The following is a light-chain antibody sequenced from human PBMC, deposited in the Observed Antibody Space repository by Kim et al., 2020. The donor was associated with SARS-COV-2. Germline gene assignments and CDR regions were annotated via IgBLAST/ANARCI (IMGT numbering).Light chain of an antibody. V-gene: IGLV2-14*03. Sequence: QSALTQPASMSGSPGQSITISCSGSSSDVGNSNSVSWYQQHSGKAPPLIVFDVSDRPSGVSPRFSGSKSGNMASLTISGLQSEDEADYYCCCSATNSSDDVFGGGTKVTVL. CDR3: CCSATNSSDDV. J-gene: IGLJ1*01. CDR1: SSDVGNSNS. CDR2: DVS.